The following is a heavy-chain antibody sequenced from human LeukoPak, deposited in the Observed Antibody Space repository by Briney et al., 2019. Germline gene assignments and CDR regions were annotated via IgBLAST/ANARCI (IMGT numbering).Heavy chain of an antibody. V-gene: IGHV4-61*02. CDR1: GGSISSGSYH. J-gene: IGHJ3*02. CDR2: IYTSGST. Sequence: SETLSLTCTVSGGSISSGSYHWSWIRQPAGKGLEWIGRIYTSGSTNYNPSLKSRVTISVDTSKNQFSLKLSSVTAADTAVYYCARDPPQTTVVTGDAFDIWGQGTMVTVSS. D-gene: IGHD4-23*01. CDR3: ARDPPQTTVVTGDAFDI.